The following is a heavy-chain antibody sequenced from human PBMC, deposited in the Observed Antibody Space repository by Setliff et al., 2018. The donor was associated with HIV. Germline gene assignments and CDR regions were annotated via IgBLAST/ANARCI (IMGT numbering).Heavy chain of an antibody. CDR1: GGSINSDNYY. V-gene: IGHV4-39*01. D-gene: IGHD2-21*02. J-gene: IGHJ1*01. Sequence: PSETLSLTCSVSGGSINSDNYYWGWIRQAPGKGLEWIGSIYYSGTTYYNPSLRGRVTISVDRSRNQFSLTLNSVTAADTATYYCASRGIVVVTMSMPDEFFVLWGHGALVTVSS. CDR3: ASRGIVVVTMSMPDEFFVL. CDR2: IYYSGTT.